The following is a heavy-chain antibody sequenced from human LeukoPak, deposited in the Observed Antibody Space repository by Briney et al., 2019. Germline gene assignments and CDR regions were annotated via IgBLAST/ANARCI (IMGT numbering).Heavy chain of an antibody. Sequence: SETLSLTCTVSGGSISSSSYYWGWIRQPPGKGLEGIVSIYYSGITYYNPSLKSRVTISVDTSKNQFSLKLSSVTAADTAVYYCARPYSSGWHYFDYWGQGTLVTVSS. CDR2: IYYSGIT. CDR3: ARPYSSGWHYFDY. CDR1: GGSISSSSYY. D-gene: IGHD6-19*01. J-gene: IGHJ4*02. V-gene: IGHV4-39*01.